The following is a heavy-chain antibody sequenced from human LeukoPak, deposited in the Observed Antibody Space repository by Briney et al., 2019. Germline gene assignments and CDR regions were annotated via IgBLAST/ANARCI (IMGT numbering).Heavy chain of an antibody. J-gene: IGHJ3*02. CDR1: GYTFTSYA. CDR2: INTNTGNP. Sequence: SSVKVSCKASGYTFTSYAMNWVRQAPGQGLEWMGWINTNTGNPTYAQGFTGRFVFSLDTSVSTAYLQISSLKAEDTAVYYCARDRGITMVRGVIPDAFDIWGQGTMVTVSS. D-gene: IGHD3-10*01. V-gene: IGHV7-4-1*02. CDR3: ARDRGITMVRGVIPDAFDI.